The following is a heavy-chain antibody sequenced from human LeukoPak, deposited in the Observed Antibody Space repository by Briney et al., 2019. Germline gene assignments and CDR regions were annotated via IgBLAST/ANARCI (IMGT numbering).Heavy chain of an antibody. D-gene: IGHD3-10*01. CDR1: GGSISSSSYF. CDR3: AVEFASRGFDP. Sequence: PSETLSLTCTVSGGSISSSSYFWGWIRQPPGKGLEWVGNIYYTGSTYYNPSLKNRVTISVDTSKNQFSLKLSSMTAADTAVFYCAVEFASRGFDPWGQGTLVTVSS. V-gene: IGHV4-39*07. CDR2: IYYTGST. J-gene: IGHJ5*02.